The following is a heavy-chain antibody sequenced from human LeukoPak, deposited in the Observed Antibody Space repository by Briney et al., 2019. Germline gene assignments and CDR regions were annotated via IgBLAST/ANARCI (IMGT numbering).Heavy chain of an antibody. D-gene: IGHD2-8*01. Sequence: GGSLRLSCAASGFTFSTYWIHWVRQAPGKGLVWVSRITSDGSDTIYADSVKGRFTISRDNAKNTLYLQMNSLRVEDTAVYYCARGGVNHGFDIWGQGTMVTVSS. CDR2: ITSDGSDT. CDR1: GFTFSTYW. V-gene: IGHV3-74*01. J-gene: IGHJ3*02. CDR3: ARGGVNHGFDI.